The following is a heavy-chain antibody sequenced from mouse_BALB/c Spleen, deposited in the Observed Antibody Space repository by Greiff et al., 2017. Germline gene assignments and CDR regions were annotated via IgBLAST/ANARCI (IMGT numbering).Heavy chain of an antibody. V-gene: IGHV5-12-1*01. CDR3: ARQVRQYYAMDY. CDR1: GFAFSSYD. CDR2: ISSGGGST. D-gene: IGHD2-14*01. J-gene: IGHJ4*01. Sequence: EVQVVESGGGLVKPGGSLKLSCAASGFAFSSYDMSWVRQTPEKRLEWVAYISSGGGSTYYPDTVKGRFTISRDNAKNTLYLQMSSLKSEDTAMYYCARQVRQYYAMDYWGQGTSVTVSS.